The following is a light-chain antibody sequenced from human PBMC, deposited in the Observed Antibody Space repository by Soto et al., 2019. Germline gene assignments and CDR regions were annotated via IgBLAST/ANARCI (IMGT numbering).Light chain of an antibody. Sequence: QSVLTQPASVSGSPGQSISISCTRTSSDLGAYNYVSWYQQHPGKAPKLMIYEVSNRPSGVSDRFSGSKSGNTASLTISGLQAEDEADYYCSSYTGSTRVFGGGTKLTVL. CDR2: EVS. J-gene: IGLJ3*02. CDR1: SSDLGAYNY. V-gene: IGLV2-14*01. CDR3: SSYTGSTRV.